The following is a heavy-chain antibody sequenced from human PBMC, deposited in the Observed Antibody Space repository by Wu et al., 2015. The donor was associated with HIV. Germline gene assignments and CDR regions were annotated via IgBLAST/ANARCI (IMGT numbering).Heavy chain of an antibody. CDR3: ATSIAALVTLAFDI. CDR1: GHTFSDYY. Sequence: QVRLVQSGADVKKPGASVKVSCKTSGHTFSDYYIHWVRQAPGQGLEWMGWMNPNSGGAHYAQKFQDRVTMTRDTSITTAYMELSRLRFDDTAVYYCATSIAALVTLAFDIWAKDNGHRLF. J-gene: IGHJ3*02. CDR2: MNPNSGGA. D-gene: IGHD6-13*01. V-gene: IGHV1-2*02.